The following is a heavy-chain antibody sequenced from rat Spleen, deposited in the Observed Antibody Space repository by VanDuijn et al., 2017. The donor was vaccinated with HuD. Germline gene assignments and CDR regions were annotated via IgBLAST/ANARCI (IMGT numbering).Heavy chain of an antibody. V-gene: IGHV5-25*01. CDR2: INPGGFNT. J-gene: IGHJ3*01. CDR1: GFTFNNYW. CDR3: ARQDTSGYSNWFAY. Sequence: EVQLVESGGGLVQPGRSLKLSCAASGFTFNNYWMTWIRQAPGKGLEWVATINPGGFNTYYRDSVKGRFTVSRDNSKSTLYLQVDSLRSEDTATYYCARQDTSGYSNWFAYWGQGTLVTVSS. D-gene: IGHD4-3*01.